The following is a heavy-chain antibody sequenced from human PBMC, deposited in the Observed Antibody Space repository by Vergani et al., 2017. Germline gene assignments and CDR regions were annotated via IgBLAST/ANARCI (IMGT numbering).Heavy chain of an antibody. CDR2: IIPIFGTA. Sequence: QVQLVQSGAEVKKPGSSVKVSCKASGGTFSSYAISWVRQAPGQGLEWMGRIIPIFGTANYVQKFQGRVTITADESTSTAYMEMSSLRSEDTAVYYCARGIEVACGGYGAFDIWGQGTMVTVSS. V-gene: IGHV1-69*18. CDR1: GGTFSSYA. CDR3: ARGIEVACGGYGAFDI. J-gene: IGHJ3*02. D-gene: IGHD2-21*01.